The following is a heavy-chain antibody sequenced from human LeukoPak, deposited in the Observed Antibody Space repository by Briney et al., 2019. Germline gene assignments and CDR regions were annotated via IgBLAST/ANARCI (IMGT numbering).Heavy chain of an antibody. CDR2: ISSSSSYI. V-gene: IGHV3-21*01. J-gene: IGHJ6*04. D-gene: IGHD6-19*01. Sequence: GGSLRLSCAAPGFTFSSYSINWVRQAPGKGLEWVSSISSSSSYIYYADSVKGRFTISRDNAKNSLYLQMNSLRAEDTAVYYCARAGAVANYGMDVWGKGTTVTVSS. CDR3: ARAGAVANYGMDV. CDR1: GFTFSSYS.